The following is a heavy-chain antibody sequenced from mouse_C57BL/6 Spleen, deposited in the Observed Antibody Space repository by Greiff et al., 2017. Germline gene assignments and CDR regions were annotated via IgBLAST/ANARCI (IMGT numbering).Heavy chain of an antibody. D-gene: IGHD4-1*01. CDR1: GFTFSSYA. Sequence: EVQLQQSGGGLVKPGGSLKLSCAASGFTFSSYAMSWVRQTPEKRLEWVATISDGGSYTYYPDNVKGRFTISRDNAKNNLYLQMSHLKSEDTAMYYCARGTGMAYWGQGTTLTVSS. J-gene: IGHJ2*01. V-gene: IGHV5-4*01. CDR2: ISDGGSYT. CDR3: ARGTGMAY.